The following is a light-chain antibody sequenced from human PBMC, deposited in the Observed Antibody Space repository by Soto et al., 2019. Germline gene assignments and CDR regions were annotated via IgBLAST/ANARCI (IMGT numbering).Light chain of an antibody. Sequence: EIVLTQSPATLSLSPGERATLSCRASQSVPSYLAWYQQKPGQAPRLLIYAASNRATGILDRISGSGSGTDLTLSSLEPEDFAVYYCQHCSTRGTFGPGTKVDIK. CDR3: QHCSTRGT. V-gene: IGKV3-11*01. CDR2: AAS. J-gene: IGKJ3*01. CDR1: QSVPSY.